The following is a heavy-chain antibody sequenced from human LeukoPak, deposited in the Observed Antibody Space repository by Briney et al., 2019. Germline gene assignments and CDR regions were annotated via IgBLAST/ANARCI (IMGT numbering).Heavy chain of an antibody. CDR1: GFTFTNYA. V-gene: IGHV3-30-3*01. J-gene: IGHJ4*02. Sequence: GGSLRLSCAASGFTFTNYAMHWVRQAPGKGLEWVAVISYDGSNKYYADSVKGRFTISRDNSKNTLYLQMNSLRAEDTAVYYCAREYCSSTSCYRAGEDYWGQGTLVTVSS. D-gene: IGHD2-2*02. CDR2: ISYDGSNK. CDR3: AREYCSSTSCYRAGEDY.